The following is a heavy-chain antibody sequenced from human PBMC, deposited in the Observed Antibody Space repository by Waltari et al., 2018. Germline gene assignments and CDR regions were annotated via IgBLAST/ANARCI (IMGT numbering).Heavy chain of an antibody. CDR1: GYSFTSYW. Sequence: EVQLVQSGAEVKKPGESLKIYCKGSGYSFTSYWIGWVRQMPGKGLEWMGIIYPGYSDTIYSPSFQVQVTSSADKSISTAYLQVSSLKASDTAMYYCARQHDYGDPFDYWGQGTLVTVSS. CDR2: IYPGYSDT. D-gene: IGHD4-17*01. CDR3: ARQHDYGDPFDY. J-gene: IGHJ4*02. V-gene: IGHV5-51*01.